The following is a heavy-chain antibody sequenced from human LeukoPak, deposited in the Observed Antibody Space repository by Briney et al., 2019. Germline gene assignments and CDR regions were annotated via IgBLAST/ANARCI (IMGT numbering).Heavy chain of an antibody. CDR2: IVDIGTT. CDR3: ARDRGIVAMIADYYYYGMDV. Sequence: AQSLSLTCTVAAGSISRYCCGWVRQPPGKGLELLGYIVDIGTTNYNPSLKTRVTLSVDTSKNQFSLKLSSFAAATTPVYYCARDRGIVAMIADYYYYGMDVWGQGTTVTVSS. V-gene: IGHV4-59*01. CDR1: AGSISRYC. D-gene: IGHD5-12*01. J-gene: IGHJ6*02.